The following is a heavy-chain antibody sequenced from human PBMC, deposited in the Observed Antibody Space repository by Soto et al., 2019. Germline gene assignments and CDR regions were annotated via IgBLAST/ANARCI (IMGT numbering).Heavy chain of an antibody. D-gene: IGHD4-17*01. Sequence: QVTLKESGPVLVKPTETLTLTCTVSGFSLSNAGMGVSWIRQPPGKALEWLAHIFSNDEKFYSTSLKCRLNISKDTSKSEVVLTMSNMDPVDTCTYYCTRIFIPPVRPDLVWFDPWGQGTLVTVSS. V-gene: IGHV2-26*01. J-gene: IGHJ5*02. CDR2: IFSNDEK. CDR1: GFSLSNAGMG. CDR3: TRIFIPPVRPDLVWFDP.